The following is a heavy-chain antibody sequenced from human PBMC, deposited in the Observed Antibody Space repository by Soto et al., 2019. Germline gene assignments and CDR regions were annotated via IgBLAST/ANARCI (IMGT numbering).Heavy chain of an antibody. CDR3: ARGPHVGISTS. V-gene: IGHV3-53*01. CDR1: GFNVSSNY. Sequence: EVQLVESGGGLIQPGGSLRLSCAASGFNVSSNYMSWVRQAPGKGLEWLSVIYSGGSTYYAESVKGRFTISRDNYKNTLNLQMLALRVEDTAVYYFARGPHVGISTSWGQGTLVTGSS. CDR2: IYSGGST. J-gene: IGHJ4*02. D-gene: IGHD2-2*01.